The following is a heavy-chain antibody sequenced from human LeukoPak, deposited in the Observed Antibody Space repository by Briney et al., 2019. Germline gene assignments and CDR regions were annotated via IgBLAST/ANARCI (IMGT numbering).Heavy chain of an antibody. D-gene: IGHD6-19*01. CDR2: IYYSGST. CDR1: GGSISSSSYY. J-gene: IGHJ4*02. Sequence: SETLSLTCTVSGGSISSSSYYWGWIRQPPGKGLEWIGSIYYSGSTYHNPSLKSRVTISVDTSKNQFSLKLSSVTAADTAVYYCARHTRIAVDFDYWGQGTLVTVSS. CDR3: ARHTRIAVDFDY. V-gene: IGHV4-39*01.